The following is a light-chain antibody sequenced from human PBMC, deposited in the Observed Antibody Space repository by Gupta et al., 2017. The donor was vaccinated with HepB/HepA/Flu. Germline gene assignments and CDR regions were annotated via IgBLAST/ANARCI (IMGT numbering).Light chain of an antibody. CDR1: SRDIGDYNY. CDR2: DVN. Sequence: SPLTPPASVSGSPVPSITISCTGPSRDIGDYNYVSWFQQHPGQFLNLMIYDVNKRPAAVAICFSDSKSGNTASLTISGRPEEDEADYYCRSDTTSSTRVFGGGTRLTVL. J-gene: IGLJ3*02. CDR3: RSDTTSSTRV. V-gene: IGLV2-14*03.